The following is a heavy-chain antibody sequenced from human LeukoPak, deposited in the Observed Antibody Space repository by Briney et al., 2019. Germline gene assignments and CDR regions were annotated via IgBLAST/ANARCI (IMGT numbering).Heavy chain of an antibody. V-gene: IGHV4-4*02. J-gene: IGHJ4*02. D-gene: IGHD3-3*01. Sequence: SGTLSLTCGVSGGSVTSTNWWTGVRPPPGKGLEWIGEVHLDGRTNSNPSLKSRLTMSVDLSENHISLKLTSVTAADTAVYYCAREGGFYRPLDYSGQGTLVTVSS. CDR2: VHLDGRT. CDR3: AREGGFYRPLDY. CDR1: GGSVTSTNW.